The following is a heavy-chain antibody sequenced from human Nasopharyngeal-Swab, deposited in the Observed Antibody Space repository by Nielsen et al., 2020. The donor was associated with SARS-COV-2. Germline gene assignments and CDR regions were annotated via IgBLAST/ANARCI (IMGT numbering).Heavy chain of an antibody. CDR2: IKQDASEM. CDR1: GFTFSGYW. J-gene: IGHJ4*02. Sequence: GGSLRLSCAASGFTFSGYWMSWVRQVPGKGLEWVANIKQDASEMYYVDSVKGRFTISRDNAKNSLYLQMNSLRAEDTAVYYCARGRSGSYFYWGQGTVVTVSS. V-gene: IGHV3-7*03. CDR3: ARGRSGSYFY. D-gene: IGHD1-26*01.